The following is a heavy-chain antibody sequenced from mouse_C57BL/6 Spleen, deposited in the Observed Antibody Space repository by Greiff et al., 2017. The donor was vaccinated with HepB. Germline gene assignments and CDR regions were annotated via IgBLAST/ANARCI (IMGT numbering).Heavy chain of an antibody. CDR3: ARFRSELGEYYFDY. V-gene: IGHV1-39*01. J-gene: IGHJ2*01. CDR2: INPNYGTT. CDR1: GYSFTDYN. Sequence: EVQLQESGPELVKPGASVKISCKASGYSFTDYNMNWVKQSNGKSLEWIGVINPNYGTTSYNQKFKGKATLTVDQSSSTAYMQLNSLTSEDSAVYYCARFRSELGEYYFDYWGQGTTLTVSS. D-gene: IGHD4-1*01.